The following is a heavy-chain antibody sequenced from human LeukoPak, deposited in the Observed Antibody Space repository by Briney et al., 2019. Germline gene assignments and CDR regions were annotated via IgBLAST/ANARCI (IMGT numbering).Heavy chain of an antibody. CDR1: GFTFSSYE. J-gene: IGHJ6*02. D-gene: IGHD3-22*01. CDR2: ISSSGSTI. Sequence: PGGSLRLSCAASGFTFSSYEMNWVRQAPGKGLEWVSYISSSGSTIYYADSVKGRFTISRDNAKNSLYLQMNSLRAEDTAVYYCARVPNYYYDSSDRQMDVWGQGTTVTVSS. CDR3: ARVPNYYYDSSDRQMDV. V-gene: IGHV3-48*03.